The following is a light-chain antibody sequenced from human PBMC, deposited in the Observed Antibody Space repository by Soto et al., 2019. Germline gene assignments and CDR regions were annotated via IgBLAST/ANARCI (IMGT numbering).Light chain of an antibody. CDR1: QSVSTY. Sequence: EIVLTQSPAILSLSPGERATLSCRASQSVSTYLAWYQQKPGQAPRLLIYDTSNRASGVPARFSGSGSGTDFTLTISSLEPEDFAVYYCQQYGRSPFTFGQGTKLQIK. V-gene: IGKV3-11*01. CDR3: QQYGRSPFT. J-gene: IGKJ2*01. CDR2: DTS.